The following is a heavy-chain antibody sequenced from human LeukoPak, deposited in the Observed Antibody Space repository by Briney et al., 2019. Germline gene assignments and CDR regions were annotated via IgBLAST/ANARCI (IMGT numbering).Heavy chain of an antibody. CDR3: ARDFSSPATPWYFDF. V-gene: IGHV3-21*01. J-gene: IGHJ2*01. Sequence: GESLKLSCAASGFTFSSYTMIWVRQAPGKGLEWVSCISSSGSYMYYADSVKGRFTISREHAKNSLYLQMNSLRAEDTAVYYCARDFSSPATPWYFDFWGRGTLLTVSS. D-gene: IGHD6-25*01. CDR1: GFTFSSYT. CDR2: ISSSGSYM.